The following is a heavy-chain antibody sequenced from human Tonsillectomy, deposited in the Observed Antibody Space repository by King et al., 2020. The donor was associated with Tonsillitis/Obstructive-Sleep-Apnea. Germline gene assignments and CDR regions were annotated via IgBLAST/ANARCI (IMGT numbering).Heavy chain of an antibody. CDR3: ARDDVVGRYIDS. J-gene: IGHJ4*02. V-gene: IGHV1-46*01. D-gene: IGHD1-14*01. Sequence: QLVQSGAEVKTPGASVKVSCKASGYTFTRYYIHWVRQARGQGLEWMGIINPSTGVTTYDKKFQGRVTMTTATSASTVYLELSSLRSEDTAVYYCARDDVVGRYIDSWGQGTLVTVSS. CDR1: GYTFTRYY. CDR2: INPSTGVT.